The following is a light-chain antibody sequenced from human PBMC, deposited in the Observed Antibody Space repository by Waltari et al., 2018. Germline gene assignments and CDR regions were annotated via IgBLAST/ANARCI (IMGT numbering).Light chain of an antibody. J-gene: IGKJ2*03. CDR1: QSVGRF. CDR2: DAS. Sequence: EIVLTQSPATLSLSPGEGATFSCRASQSVGRFLAWYQQKPGQAPRLLIYDASNRATGIPARFSASGSGTDFTLTLSSLEPEDFAVYYCQHRSSWPYSFGQGTKLEIK. CDR3: QHRSSWPYS. V-gene: IGKV3-11*01.